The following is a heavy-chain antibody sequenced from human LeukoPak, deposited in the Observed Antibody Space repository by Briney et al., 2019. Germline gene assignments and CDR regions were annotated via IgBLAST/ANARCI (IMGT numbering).Heavy chain of an antibody. D-gene: IGHD6-13*01. J-gene: IGHJ4*02. V-gene: IGHV4-4*02. CDR1: GGSISSSNW. CDR2: IYHSGST. CDR3: AGGYSSSFDY. Sequence: PSETLSLTCAVSGGSISSSNWWSWVRQPPGKGLEWIGEIYHSGSTNYNPSLKSRVTISVDTSKNQFSLKLSSVTAADTAVYYCAGGYSSSFDYWGQGTLVTVSS.